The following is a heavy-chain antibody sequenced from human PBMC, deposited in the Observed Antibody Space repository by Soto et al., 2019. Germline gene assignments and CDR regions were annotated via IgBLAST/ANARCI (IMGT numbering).Heavy chain of an antibody. CDR1: GGSVSVYY. CDR2: IYASGSP. V-gene: IGHV4-59*08. J-gene: IGHJ6*02. D-gene: IGHD1-1*01. CDR3: ARQEQLAPYYYAMDV. Sequence: PSETLSLTCTISGGSVSVYYWSWIRQSTGQGLEWIGYIYASGSPYYNPSLRSRVTISADKSSSTAYLQWSSLKASDSAIYYCARQEQLAPYYYAMDVWGQGTTVTVSS.